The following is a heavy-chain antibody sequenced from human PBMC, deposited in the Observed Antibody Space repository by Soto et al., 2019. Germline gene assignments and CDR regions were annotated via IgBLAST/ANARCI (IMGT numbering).Heavy chain of an antibody. CDR3: ASSQEGYLTAVDI. CDR2: ISSSSSTI. D-gene: IGHD5-18*01. CDR1: GFTFSSYS. V-gene: IGHV3-48*04. Sequence: GGSLRLSCAASGFTFSSYSMNWVRQAPGKGLEWVSYISSSSSTIYYADSVKGRFTISRDNAKNSLYLQMNSLRAEDTAVYYFASSQEGYLTAVDIWGQGTMVTVSS. J-gene: IGHJ3*02.